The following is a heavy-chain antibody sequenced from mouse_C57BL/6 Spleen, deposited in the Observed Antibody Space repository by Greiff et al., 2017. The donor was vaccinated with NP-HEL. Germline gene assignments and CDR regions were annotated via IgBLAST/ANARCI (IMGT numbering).Heavy chain of an antibody. Sequence: QVQLQQSGAELVRPGASVTLSCKASGYTFTDYEMHWVKQTPVHGLEWIGAIDPETGGTAYNQKFKGKAILTADKSSSTAYMELRSLTSEDSAVYYCTRMGRYTVVATDDYWGQGTTLTVSS. V-gene: IGHV1-15*01. CDR2: IDPETGGT. CDR1: GYTFTDYE. J-gene: IGHJ2*01. D-gene: IGHD1-1*01. CDR3: TRMGRYTVVATDDY.